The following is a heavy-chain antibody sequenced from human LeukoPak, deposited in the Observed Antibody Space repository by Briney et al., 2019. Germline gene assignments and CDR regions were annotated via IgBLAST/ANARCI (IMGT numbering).Heavy chain of an antibody. V-gene: IGHV4-39*01. CDR3: AKHLYYYDGNGYKTPFDY. J-gene: IGHJ4*02. CDR2: MYYSGST. D-gene: IGHD3-22*01. Sequence: KPSETLSLTCTVSGSSVSSSRYYCGWIRQPPGKGLEWIGSMYYSGSTYYNPSLKSRVTISVDTSKNQFSLRLTSVTVADTAVYYCAKHLYYYDGNGYKTPFDYWGQGTLVTVSS. CDR1: GSSVSSSRYY.